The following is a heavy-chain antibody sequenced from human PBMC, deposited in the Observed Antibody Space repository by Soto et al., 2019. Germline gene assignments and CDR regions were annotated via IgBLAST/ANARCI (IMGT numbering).Heavy chain of an antibody. D-gene: IGHD5-18*01. CDR2: IIPILGIA. J-gene: IGHJ4*02. V-gene: IGHV1-69*02. Sequence: QVQLVQSGAEVKKPGSSVKVSCKASGGTFSSYTISWVRQAPGQGLEWMGRIIPILGIANYAQKFQGRVTITADKSTSTAYMELSSLRSEDTAVYYCARGDTAMVHFDYWGQGTLVTVSS. CDR3: ARGDTAMVHFDY. CDR1: GGTFSSYT.